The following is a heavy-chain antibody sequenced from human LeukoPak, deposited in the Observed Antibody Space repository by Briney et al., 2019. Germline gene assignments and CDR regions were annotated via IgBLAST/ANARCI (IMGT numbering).Heavy chain of an antibody. J-gene: IGHJ4*02. V-gene: IGHV3-66*01. CDR2: IYSGGTT. D-gene: IGHD3-10*01. Sequence: GGSLRLSCAASGFTVNRNYMIWVRQAPGKGLECVSVIYSGGTTWYADSVKGRFTISRDTNTLYLQMNSLRAEDTAVYYCAKKSDSLLVREGDCWGQGTLVTVSS. CDR1: GFTVNRNY. CDR3: AKKSDSLLVREGDC.